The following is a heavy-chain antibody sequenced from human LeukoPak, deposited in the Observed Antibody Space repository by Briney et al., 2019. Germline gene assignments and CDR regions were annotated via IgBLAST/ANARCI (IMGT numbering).Heavy chain of an antibody. Sequence: TETLSLTCTVSGGSISSSSYYWGWIRQPPGKGLEWIGSIYYSGSTYYNPSLKSRVTISVDTSKNQFSLKLSSVTAADTAVYYCARLVASITSFDYWGQGTLVTVSS. CDR3: ARLVASITSFDY. J-gene: IGHJ4*02. CDR2: IYYSGST. CDR1: GGSISSSSYY. D-gene: IGHD2-21*01. V-gene: IGHV4-39*01.